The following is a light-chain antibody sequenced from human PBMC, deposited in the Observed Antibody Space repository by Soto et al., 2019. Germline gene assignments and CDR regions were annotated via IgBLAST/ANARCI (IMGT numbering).Light chain of an antibody. J-gene: IGLJ3*02. CDR3: AAWDDSLSGVV. CDR1: ISNLGSNF. CDR2: RNN. Sequence: QSVLTQPPSASGTPGQRVTISCSGSISNLGSNFIYWYQQLPGAAPKLLISRNNERPSGVHDRFSGSKSGTSASLAISGLRSEDEADYHCAAWDDSLSGVVFGGGTQLTVL. V-gene: IGLV1-47*01.